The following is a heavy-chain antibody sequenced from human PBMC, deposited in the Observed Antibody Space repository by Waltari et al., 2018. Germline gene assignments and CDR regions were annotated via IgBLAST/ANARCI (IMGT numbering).Heavy chain of an antibody. CDR2: INVDGSST. D-gene: IGHD4-4*01. J-gene: IGHJ4*02. CDR3: TRGEINYSRFDY. Sequence: EVQLVESGGDLVQPGGSLRLSCAASGFTFSNYWIHWVRQAPGKGLAWVSRINVDGSSTVYANSVAGRFTISRDNAKNTVYLEMSGLRAEDTAVYYCTRGEINYSRFDYWGQGSLVTVSS. V-gene: IGHV3-74*01. CDR1: GFTFSNYW.